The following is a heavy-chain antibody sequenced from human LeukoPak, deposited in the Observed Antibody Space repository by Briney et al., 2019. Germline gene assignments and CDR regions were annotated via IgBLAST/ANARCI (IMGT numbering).Heavy chain of an antibody. Sequence: SQTLSLTCTVSGGSISSGGYSWSWIRQPPGKGLEWIGYIYHSGSTYYNPSLRSRVTISVDRSKNQFSLKLSSVTAADTAVYYCARTSIAARRANAFDIWGQGTMVTVSS. V-gene: IGHV4-30-2*01. CDR3: ARTSIAARRANAFDI. CDR1: GGSISSGGYS. D-gene: IGHD6-6*01. CDR2: IYHSGST. J-gene: IGHJ3*02.